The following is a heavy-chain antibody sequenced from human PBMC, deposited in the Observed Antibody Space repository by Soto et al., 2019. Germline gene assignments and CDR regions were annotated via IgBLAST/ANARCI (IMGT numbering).Heavy chain of an antibody. V-gene: IGHV1-2*02. CDR3: ARDLTYYYDSSGLESDAFDI. Sequence: ALVKVSCKASGYTFTGYYMHWVRQAPGQGLEWMGWINPNSGGTNYAQKFQGRVTMTRDTSISTAYMELSRLRSDDTAVYYCARDLTYYYDSSGLESDAFDIWGQGTMVTVSS. CDR2: INPNSGGT. J-gene: IGHJ3*02. CDR1: GYTFTGYY. D-gene: IGHD3-22*01.